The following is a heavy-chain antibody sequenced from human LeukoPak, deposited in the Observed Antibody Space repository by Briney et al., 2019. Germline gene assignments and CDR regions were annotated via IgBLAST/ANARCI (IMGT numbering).Heavy chain of an antibody. V-gene: IGHV1-24*01. CDR1: GHTLTELA. CDR2: FDPEDGQT. J-gene: IGHJ4*02. CDR3: ATEGGRSYYLY. D-gene: IGHD1-26*01. Sequence: ASVKVSCKASGHTLTELAIHGVRQAPGKGLEWMGGFDPEDGQTIYAQKFQGRVTVPEDTSTETASMELSSLGSEDTAVYYCATEGGRSYYLYWGQGTLVTVSS.